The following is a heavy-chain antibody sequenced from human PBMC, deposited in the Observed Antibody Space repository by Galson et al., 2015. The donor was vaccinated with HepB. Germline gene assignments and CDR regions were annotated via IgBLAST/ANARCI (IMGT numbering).Heavy chain of an antibody. CDR2: ISGSGGST. V-gene: IGHV3-23*01. D-gene: IGHD3-3*01. Sequence: LRLSCAASGFTFSSYAMSWVRQAPGKGLEWVSAISGSGGSTYYADSVKGRFTIARDNSKNTLYLQMNSLRADDTAVYYCAKAGSGYAYYFDYWGQGTLVTVSS. J-gene: IGHJ4*02. CDR1: GFTFSSYA. CDR3: AKAGSGYAYYFDY.